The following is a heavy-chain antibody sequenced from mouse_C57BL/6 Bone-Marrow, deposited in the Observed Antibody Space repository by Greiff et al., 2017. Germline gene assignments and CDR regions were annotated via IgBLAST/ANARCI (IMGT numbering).Heavy chain of an antibody. D-gene: IGHD2-4*01. J-gene: IGHJ3*01. CDR1: GFNIKDDY. Sequence: VQLQQSGAELVRPGASVKLSCTASGFNIKDDYMHWVKQRPEQGLEWIGWIDPENGDTEYASKFQGKATITAATSSNTSYLQLSSLTSEDTAVYYCTTWDYDWFAYWGQGTLVTVSA. CDR3: TTWDYDWFAY. V-gene: IGHV14-4*01. CDR2: IDPENGDT.